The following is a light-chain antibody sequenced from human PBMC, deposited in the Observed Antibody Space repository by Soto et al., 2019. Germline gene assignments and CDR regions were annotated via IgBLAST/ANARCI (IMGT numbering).Light chain of an antibody. CDR2: WAS. CDR1: QSVLYSSNNKNY. V-gene: IGKV4-1*01. Sequence: DIVMTQSPDSLAVPLGERATVNCKSSQSVLYSSNNKNYLAWYQQKPGQPPKLLIHWASTRASGVPDRFSGSGSGTDFTLTISSLRAEDGAVYYCQHYYNSPFTFGPGTKVDIK. J-gene: IGKJ3*01. CDR3: QHYYNSPFT.